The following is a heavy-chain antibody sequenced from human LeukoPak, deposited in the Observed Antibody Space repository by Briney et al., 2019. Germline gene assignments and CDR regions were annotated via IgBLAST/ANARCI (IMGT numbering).Heavy chain of an antibody. D-gene: IGHD2-8*01. V-gene: IGHV3-48*03. J-gene: IGHJ4*02. CDR1: GFXFSSYE. CDR3: ARDPGRNGHFDY. Sequence: PGGSLRLSCAVSGFXFSSYEMNWVRQAPGKGREWVSYITRSGNTVYYADSVKGRYTISRDNAKNSLYLQMNSLRAEDTAVYYCARDPGRNGHFDYWGQGTLVTVSS. CDR2: ITRSGNTV.